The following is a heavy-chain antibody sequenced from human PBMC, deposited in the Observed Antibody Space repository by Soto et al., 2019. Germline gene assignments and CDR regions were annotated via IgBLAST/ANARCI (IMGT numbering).Heavy chain of an antibody. J-gene: IGHJ4*02. Sequence: SETLSLTCAVYGGSFSGYYWSWIRQPPGKGLEWIGEINHSGSTNYNPSLKSRVTISVDTSKNQFSLKLSSVTAADTAVYYCARIYNGDFWSGYWLDYWGQGTLVTVSS. V-gene: IGHV4-34*01. D-gene: IGHD3-3*01. CDR3: ARIYNGDFWSGYWLDY. CDR2: INHSGST. CDR1: GGSFSGYY.